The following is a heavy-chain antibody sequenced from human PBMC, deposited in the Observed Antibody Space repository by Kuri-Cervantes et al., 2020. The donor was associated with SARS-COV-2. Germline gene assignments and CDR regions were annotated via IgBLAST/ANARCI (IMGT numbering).Heavy chain of an antibody. Sequence: ASVKVSCKASGYTFTSYDINWVRQATGQGLEWMGWMNPNSGNTGYAQKFQGRVTITRNTSIGTAYMELSSLRSEDTAVYYCARVVTYYDFWSGYYTNAFDIWGQGTMVTVSS. CDR3: ARVVTYYDFWSGYYTNAFDI. J-gene: IGHJ3*02. V-gene: IGHV1-8*03. CDR1: GYTFTSYD. D-gene: IGHD3-3*01. CDR2: MNPNSGNT.